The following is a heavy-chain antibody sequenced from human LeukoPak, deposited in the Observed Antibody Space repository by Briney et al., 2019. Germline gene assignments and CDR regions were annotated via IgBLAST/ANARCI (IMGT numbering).Heavy chain of an antibody. V-gene: IGHV1-8*01. CDR2: VNPGSGNT. Sequence: ASVKVSCKDSGYTFTYNDIYWVRQTPGEGLEWMGWVNPGSGNTGYAQKFQGRLAMTANTSINTAYMELSRLRSEDTAVYYCARDRAAADWGQGTLVTVSS. D-gene: IGHD2-15*01. CDR3: ARDRAAAD. CDR1: GYTFTYND. J-gene: IGHJ4*02.